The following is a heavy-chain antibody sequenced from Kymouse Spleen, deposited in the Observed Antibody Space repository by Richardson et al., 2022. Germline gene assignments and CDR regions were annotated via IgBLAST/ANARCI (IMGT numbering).Heavy chain of an antibody. J-gene: IGHJ6*02. V-gene: IGHV3-53*01. CDR3: ARGGGSIAAAGTNYYGMDV. Sequence: EVQLVESGGGLIQPGGSLRLSCAASGFTVSSNYMSWVRQAPGKGLEWVSVIYSGGSTYYADSVKGRFTISRDNSKNTLYLQMNSLRAEDTAVYYCARGGGSIAAAGTNYYGMDVWGQGTTVTVSS. CDR2: IYSGGST. D-gene: IGHD6-13*01. CDR1: GFTVSSNY.